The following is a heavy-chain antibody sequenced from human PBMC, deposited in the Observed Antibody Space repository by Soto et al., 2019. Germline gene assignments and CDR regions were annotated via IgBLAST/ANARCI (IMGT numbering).Heavy chain of an antibody. V-gene: IGHV3-53*01. CDR1: GFTVSNNY. CDR3: AADRGGGGY. D-gene: IGHD3-10*01. Sequence: EVQLVESGGGLIQPGGSLRLSCAVSGFTVSNNYMSWVRQAPGKGLEGVSVIYSGGYTAYGDSVKGRFTISRDNSKNTPFLKMKTLRAADTAGFYGAADRGGGGYWGQGTLVTVSS. CDR2: IYSGGYT. J-gene: IGHJ4*02.